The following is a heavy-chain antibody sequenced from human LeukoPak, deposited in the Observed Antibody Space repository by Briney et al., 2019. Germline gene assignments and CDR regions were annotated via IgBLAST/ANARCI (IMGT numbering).Heavy chain of an antibody. CDR3: ASVYSAKDLAQLDY. CDR2: INPNSGAT. CDR1: GYTFTDYY. D-gene: IGHD1-26*01. Sequence: ASVKVSCKASGYTFTDYYVHWVRKSPGQGLEWMGWINPNSGATKYAQKFQGRVTMTRVTSIRTAYMELTILTSDDTAMYYCASVYSAKDLAQLDYWGQGTLVTVSS. J-gene: IGHJ4*02. V-gene: IGHV1-2*02.